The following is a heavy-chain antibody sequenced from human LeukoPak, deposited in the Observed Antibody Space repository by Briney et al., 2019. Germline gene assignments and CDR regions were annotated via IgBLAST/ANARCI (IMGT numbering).Heavy chain of an antibody. V-gene: IGHV4-38-2*01. CDR2: IYRSGTT. CDR1: GYSISSGYI. CDR3: ARVDSTKFDY. D-gene: IGHD3/OR15-3a*01. Sequence: SESLSLTCAVSGYSISSGYIWGGIRQPPGKGLEWSVSIYRSGTTYHNPSLKSRVTISLETSKNQFSLKVSSVTAADTAVYYCARVDSTKFDYWGQGTLVTVSS. J-gene: IGHJ4*02.